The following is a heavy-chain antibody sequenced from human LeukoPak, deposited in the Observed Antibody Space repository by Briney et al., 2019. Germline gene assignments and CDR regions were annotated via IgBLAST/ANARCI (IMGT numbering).Heavy chain of an antibody. CDR1: GYSINNGYY. V-gene: IGHV4-38-2*02. Sequence: SETLSLTCTVSGYSINNGYYWGWIRQPPGKGLEWIGSIYHSGSTNYNPSLKSRVTISVDTSKNQFSLKLSSVTAADTAVYYCARHSRPLGNGRNNWFDPWGQGTLVTVSS. J-gene: IGHJ5*02. D-gene: IGHD4-23*01. CDR3: ARHSRPLGNGRNNWFDP. CDR2: IYHSGST.